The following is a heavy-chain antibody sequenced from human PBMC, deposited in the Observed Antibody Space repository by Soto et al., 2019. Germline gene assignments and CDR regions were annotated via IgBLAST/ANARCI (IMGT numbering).Heavy chain of an antibody. CDR1: GGTFSSYA. CDR2: INPIFGTP. CDR3: AREGRQFDY. J-gene: IGHJ4*02. V-gene: IGHV1-69*06. Sequence: SVKVSCKASGGTFSSYAISWVRQAPGQGLEWMGGINPIFGTPHYAQKYQGRVTITADTFTNTAYMELTRLTSGDTAVYFCAREGRQFDYWGQGTLVTVSS.